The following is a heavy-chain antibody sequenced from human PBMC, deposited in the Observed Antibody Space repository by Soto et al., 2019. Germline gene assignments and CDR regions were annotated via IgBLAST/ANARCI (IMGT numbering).Heavy chain of an antibody. Sequence: LRLSCAASGFSFSDYYMNWIRQAPGKGLEWLSYISSTATYTNYADSVRGRFTISRDSAKNSLYLDMNALRAEDTAVYYCARARLVVEGRFDYWGQGTLVTVSS. CDR2: ISSTATYT. J-gene: IGHJ4*02. D-gene: IGHD3-22*01. V-gene: IGHV3-11*06. CDR3: ARARLVVEGRFDY. CDR1: GFSFSDYY.